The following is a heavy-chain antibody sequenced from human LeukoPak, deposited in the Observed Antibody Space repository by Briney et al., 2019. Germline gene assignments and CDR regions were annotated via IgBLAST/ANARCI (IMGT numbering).Heavy chain of an antibody. CDR1: GFTFSSYA. V-gene: IGHV3-30*04. Sequence: GGSLRLSCTVSGFTFSSYALHWVRQAPGKGLEWVAVISFDGSNKYYADSVKGRFTISRDNSKNTLYLQMNSLRAEDTAVYYCARLIIAVAGTFLGYFDYWGQGTLVTVSS. CDR2: ISFDGSNK. J-gene: IGHJ4*02. D-gene: IGHD6-19*01. CDR3: ARLIIAVAGTFLGYFDY.